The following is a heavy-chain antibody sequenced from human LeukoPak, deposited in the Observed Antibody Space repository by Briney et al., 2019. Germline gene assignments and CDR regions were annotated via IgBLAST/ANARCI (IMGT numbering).Heavy chain of an antibody. CDR3: ASDKVVTALGIFDY. Sequence: SETLSLTCTVSGYSISSGYYWGWIRQPPGKGLEWIGSIYHSGSTYYNPSLKSRVTISVDTSKNQFSLKLSSVTAADTAVYYCASDKVVTALGIFDYWGQGTLVTVSS. J-gene: IGHJ4*02. CDR1: GYSISSGYY. CDR2: IYHSGST. V-gene: IGHV4-38-2*02. D-gene: IGHD2-21*02.